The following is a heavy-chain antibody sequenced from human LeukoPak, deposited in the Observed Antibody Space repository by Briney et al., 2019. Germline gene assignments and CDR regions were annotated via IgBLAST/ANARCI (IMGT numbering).Heavy chain of an antibody. CDR2: ISSSSSTI. J-gene: IGHJ4*02. V-gene: IGHV3-48*01. Sequence: PGGSLRLSCAASGFTFSSHSMNWVRQAPGKGLEWVAYISSSSSTIYYADPVKGRFTISRDNAKNSLYLQMNSLRAEDTAVYYCARDPTSGYSRGSFDYWGQGTLVTVSS. CDR3: ARDPTSGYSRGSFDY. D-gene: IGHD6-13*01. CDR1: GFTFSSHS.